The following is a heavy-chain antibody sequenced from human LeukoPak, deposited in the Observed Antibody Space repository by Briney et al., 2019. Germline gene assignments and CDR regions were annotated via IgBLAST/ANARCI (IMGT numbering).Heavy chain of an antibody. CDR2: TSYDGKNI. CDR3: ARDEYNNYGSGGWFDP. J-gene: IGHJ5*02. D-gene: IGHD3-10*01. V-gene: IGHV3-30*01. Sequence: RTGRSLRLSCAASGFIFTHHAIHWVRQGPGKGLEWLGVTSYDGKNIHYSASAKGRFTIFRDNSKNTVYLQVNNVRPEDTAIYFCARDEYNNYGSGGWFDPWGLGTLVTVSS. CDR1: GFIFTHHA.